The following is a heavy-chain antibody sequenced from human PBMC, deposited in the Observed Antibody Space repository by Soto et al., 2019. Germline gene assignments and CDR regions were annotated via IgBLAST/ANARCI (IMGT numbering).Heavy chain of an antibody. V-gene: IGHV3-48*02. CDR3: AREEGIVATIRYFDY. CDR2: ISSSGSTI. J-gene: IGHJ4*02. CDR1: GFTFSSYS. D-gene: IGHD5-12*01. Sequence: EVQLVESGGGLVQPGGSLRLSCAASGFTFSSYSMNWVRQAPGKGLEWVSYISSSGSTIYYADSVKGRFTISRDNAKNSLYLQMNSLRDEDTAVYYCAREEGIVATIRYFDYWGQGTLVTVSS.